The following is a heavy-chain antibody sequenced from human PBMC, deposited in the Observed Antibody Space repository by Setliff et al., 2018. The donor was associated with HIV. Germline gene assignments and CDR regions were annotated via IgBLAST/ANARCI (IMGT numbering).Heavy chain of an antibody. Sequence: PSETLSLTCAVHGGPFSDHYWNWIRQPPGKGLEWIGYMYYSGNTNYNPSLKSRVTISVDTSKSQFSLKLNSVTAADTAVYYCARDQSDWFYWGQGTLVTVSS. CDR1: GGPFSDHY. D-gene: IGHD3-3*01. V-gene: IGHV4-59*11. CDR3: ARDQSDWFY. CDR2: MYYSGNT. J-gene: IGHJ4*02.